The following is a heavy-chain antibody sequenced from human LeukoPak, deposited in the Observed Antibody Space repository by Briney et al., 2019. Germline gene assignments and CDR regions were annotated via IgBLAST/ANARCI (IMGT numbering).Heavy chain of an antibody. CDR1: GHNFNTYW. CDR3: ARRGSSSSHFDS. V-gene: IGHV5-51*01. J-gene: IGHJ4*01. CDR2: IYPEDSDA. D-gene: IGHD2/OR15-2a*01. Sequence: GESLKISCQGSGHNFNTYWIGWVRQTPGKGLEWMGIIYPEDSDARYSPSFQGHVTISADKSISTAYLQWSTLKASDTATYYCARRGSSSSHFDSWGRGTQVIVSS.